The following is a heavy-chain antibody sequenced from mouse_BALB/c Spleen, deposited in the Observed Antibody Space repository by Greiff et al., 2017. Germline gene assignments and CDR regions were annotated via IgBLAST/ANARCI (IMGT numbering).Heavy chain of an antibody. J-gene: IGHJ2*01. CDR2: ISTYYGDA. CDR3: ARDDGYYLFDY. CDR1: GYTFTDYA. V-gene: IGHV1S137*01. D-gene: IGHD2-3*01. Sequence: VQLQQSGAELVRPGVSVKISCKGSGYTFTDYAMHWVKQSHAKSLEWIGVISTYYGDASYNQKFKGKATMTVDKSSSTAYMELARLTSEDSAIYYCARDDGYYLFDYWGQGTTLTVSS.